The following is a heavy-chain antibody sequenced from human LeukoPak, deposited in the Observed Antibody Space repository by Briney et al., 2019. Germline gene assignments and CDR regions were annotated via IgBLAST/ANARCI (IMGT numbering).Heavy chain of an antibody. J-gene: IGHJ3*02. CDR1: GGSISTSNYY. V-gene: IGHV4-39*07. CDR3: ARGPYSYDSSGAFDI. D-gene: IGHD3-22*01. Sequence: ASETLSLTCTVSGGSISTSNYYWGWIRQPPGKGLEWIGNIFYSGSTYYSPSLKSRVTISLDTSKNQFSLKLSSVTAADTAVYFCARGPYSYDSSGAFDIWGQGTTVTVSS. CDR2: IFYSGST.